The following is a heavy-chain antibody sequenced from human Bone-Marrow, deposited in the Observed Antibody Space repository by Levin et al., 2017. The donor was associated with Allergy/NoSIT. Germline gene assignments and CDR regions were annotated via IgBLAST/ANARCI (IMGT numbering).Heavy chain of an antibody. CDR3: ARVSGATVFDY. CDR2: MYHSGTT. D-gene: IGHD3-10*01. J-gene: IGHJ4*02. V-gene: IGHV4-30-2*01. Sequence: LRLSCAVSDGPISGGGYSWSWIRQPPGKGLEWIGYMYHSGTTHYNSSLKSRATISVDKTTNQFSLNVTSATAADTAIYYCARVSGATVFDYWGQGILVTVSS. CDR1: DGPISGGGYS.